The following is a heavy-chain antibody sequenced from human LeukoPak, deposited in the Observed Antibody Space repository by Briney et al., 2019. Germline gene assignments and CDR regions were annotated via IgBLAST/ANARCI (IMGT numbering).Heavy chain of an antibody. Sequence: RPGGSLRLSCAASGFTFSSYEMDWVRQAPGKGLGWVSFISSSGNTIYYADSVKGRFIISRDDAKNSLYLQMNSLRTEDTAVYYCARERPGEDTFDIWGQGTMVTVSS. CDR2: ISSSGNTI. J-gene: IGHJ3*02. D-gene: IGHD7-27*01. CDR1: GFTFSSYE. CDR3: ARERPGEDTFDI. V-gene: IGHV3-48*03.